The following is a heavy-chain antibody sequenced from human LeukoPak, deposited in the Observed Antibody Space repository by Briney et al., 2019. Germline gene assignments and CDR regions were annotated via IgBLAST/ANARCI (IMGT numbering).Heavy chain of an antibody. J-gene: IGHJ4*02. V-gene: IGHV3-33*06. CDR2: IWYDGSEK. CDR1: GFTFRTYG. D-gene: IGHD6-19*01. Sequence: GGSRRLSCAASGFTFRTYGMHWVRQAPGKGLEWVAVIWYDGSEKYYADSVKGRFTISRDNFKNKLYLQMDSLRVEDTAVYYCAKDLGSGWYYFDNWGQGTLVTVSS. CDR3: AKDLGSGWYYFDN.